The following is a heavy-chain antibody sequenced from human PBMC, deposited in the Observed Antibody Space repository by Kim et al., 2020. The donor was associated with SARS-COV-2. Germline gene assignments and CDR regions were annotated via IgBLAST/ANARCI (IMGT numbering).Heavy chain of an antibody. J-gene: IGHJ4*02. CDR3: ARILDGYNPLDY. CDR2: IYYSGST. Sequence: SETLSLTCTVSGGSISSYYWSWIRQPPGKGLEWIGYIYYSGSTNYNPSLKSRVTISVDTSKNQFSLKLSSVTAADTAVYYCARILDGYNPLDYWGQGTLVTVSS. D-gene: IGHD3-3*01. CDR1: GGSISSYY. V-gene: IGHV4-59*01.